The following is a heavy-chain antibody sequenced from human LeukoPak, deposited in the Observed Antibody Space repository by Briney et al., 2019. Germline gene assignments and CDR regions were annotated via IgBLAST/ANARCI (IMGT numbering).Heavy chain of an antibody. J-gene: IGHJ4*02. CDR1: GGTSSSYA. V-gene: IGHV1-69*01. CDR3: ARGAGKYIDSSLDY. CDR2: IIPIFGTA. D-gene: IGHD3-10*01. Sequence: SVKVSCKAPGGTSSSYAISWVRQAPGQWLEWMGGIIPIFGTANYAQKFQGRVTITADESTTTAYMELSSLRSEDTAVYYCARGAGKYIDSSLDYWGQGTLVTVSS.